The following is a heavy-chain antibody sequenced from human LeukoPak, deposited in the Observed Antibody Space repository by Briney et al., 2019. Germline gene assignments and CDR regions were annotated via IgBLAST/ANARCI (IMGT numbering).Heavy chain of an antibody. CDR3: ARGRGDYPYYYYYMDV. CDR1: GYTFTNYG. J-gene: IGHJ6*03. V-gene: IGHV1-18*01. Sequence: GASVKVSCKASGYTFTNYGISWVRQAPGQGLEWMGWVSAYSGNTNYAQKVQGRVTMTTDTSTSTAYLELRSLRSDDAAVYYCARGRGDYPYYYYYMDVWGKGTRVTVSS. CDR2: VSAYSGNT. D-gene: IGHD4-17*01.